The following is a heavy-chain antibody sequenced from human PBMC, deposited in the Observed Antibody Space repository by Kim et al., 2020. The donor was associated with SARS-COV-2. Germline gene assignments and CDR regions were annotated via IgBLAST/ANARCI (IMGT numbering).Heavy chain of an antibody. CDR2: ITCDGSNK. CDR1: GFTFGSYA. D-gene: IGHD2-15*01. J-gene: IGHJ6*03. Sequence: GGSLRLSCAASGFTFGSYAMHWVRQAPGKGLEWVSVITCDGSNKYYADSVKGRFTISRDNSKTTLYLQMNILRAEDTAVYYCARYVLLGRGDYMDVWGKG. CDR3: ARYVLLGRGDYMDV. V-gene: IGHV3-30*04.